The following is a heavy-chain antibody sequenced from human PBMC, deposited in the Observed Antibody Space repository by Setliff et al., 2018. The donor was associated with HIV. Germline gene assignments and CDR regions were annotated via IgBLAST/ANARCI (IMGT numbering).Heavy chain of an antibody. CDR2: VYHTGNS. Sequence: SETLSLTCTVSGGSINRSYWSWIRQSPGKGLEWLGNVYHTGNSHYNPSLKRRVTMSVDTSTSQFSLRLTSMTAADTAVYYCARAYYDHLWASYRFDYWGQGTLVTVSS. CDR1: GGSINRSY. J-gene: IGHJ4*02. CDR3: ARAYYDHLWASYRFDY. D-gene: IGHD3-16*02. V-gene: IGHV4-59*01.